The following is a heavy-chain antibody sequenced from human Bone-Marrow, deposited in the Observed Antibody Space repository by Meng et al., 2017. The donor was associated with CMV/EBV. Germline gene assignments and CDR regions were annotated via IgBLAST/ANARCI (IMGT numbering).Heavy chain of an antibody. J-gene: IGHJ4*02. CDR1: GYTFTSYA. V-gene: IGHV1-69*05. Sequence: SVKVSCKASGYTFTSYAISWVRQAPGQGLEWMGGIIPIFGTANYAQKFQGRVTITTDESTSTAYMELSSLRSEDTAVYYCARDRGVEGYQLLYWGQGTLVTVSS. CDR2: IIPIFGTA. CDR3: ARDRGVEGYQLLY. D-gene: IGHD2-2*01.